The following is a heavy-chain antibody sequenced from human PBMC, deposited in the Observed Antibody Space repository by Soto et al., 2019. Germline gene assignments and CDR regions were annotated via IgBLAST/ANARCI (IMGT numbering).Heavy chain of an antibody. CDR1: GFTFSSYG. CDR3: AKKGYDSSGQYSYYFDY. J-gene: IGHJ4*02. CDR2: IWYDGSDK. Sequence: QVQLVESGGGVVQPGTSLRLYCEASGFTFSSYGMHWVRQAPGKGLEWVAVIWYDGSDKYYADSVKGRFIISRDNFKSTVYLQLNSLRAEDTAMYYCAKKGYDSSGQYSYYFDYWGQGTLVTVSS. V-gene: IGHV3-30*18. D-gene: IGHD3-22*01.